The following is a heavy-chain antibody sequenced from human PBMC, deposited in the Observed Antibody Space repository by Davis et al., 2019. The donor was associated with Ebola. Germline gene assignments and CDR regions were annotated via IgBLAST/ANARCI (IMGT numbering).Heavy chain of an antibody. CDR3: ERGLGSSLTYLDY. J-gene: IGHJ4*02. V-gene: IGHV6-1*01. CDR1: WDNVPGCSAA. Sequence: QIPALTLSILWDNVPGCSAACNCIRQSPSRCLEWPVRTYYRSKGYNDYSVSAKSRITINPDTSKNQFSLQLNSVTPEDTAVYYCERGLGSSLTYLDYWGQGTLVTVSS. CDR2: TYYRSKGYN. D-gene: IGHD1-26*01.